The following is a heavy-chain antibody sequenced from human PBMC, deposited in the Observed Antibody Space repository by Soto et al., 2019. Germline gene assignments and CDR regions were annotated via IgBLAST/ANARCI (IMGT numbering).Heavy chain of an antibody. CDR3: AKDWVGGSNRYQLDK. CDR1: GFSFSDYG. J-gene: IGHJ4*02. CDR2: ISHYETKK. V-gene: IGHV3-30*18. Sequence: QVQLVESGGGVVQPGRSLRLSCAASGFSFSDYGMHWVRQAPGKGLEWVAVISHYETKKYFEDSVKGRFTISRDNSKNMVYLQLNSLGPEDTAVYYCAKDWVGGSNRYQLDKWGQGTLSSSPQ. D-gene: IGHD1-26*01.